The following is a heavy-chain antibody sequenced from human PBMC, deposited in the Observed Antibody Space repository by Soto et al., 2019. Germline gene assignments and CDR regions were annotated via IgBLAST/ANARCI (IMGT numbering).Heavy chain of an antibody. J-gene: IGHJ4*02. D-gene: IGHD2-2*01. CDR3: AKGYQLPVFDY. Sequence: GGSLRLSCAASGFTFSIYGMHWARQAPGKGLEWVAVISYDGSNKYYADSVKGRFTISRDNSKNTLYLQMNSLRAEDTAVYYCAKGYQLPVFDYWGQGTLVTVSS. V-gene: IGHV3-30*18. CDR2: ISYDGSNK. CDR1: GFTFSIYG.